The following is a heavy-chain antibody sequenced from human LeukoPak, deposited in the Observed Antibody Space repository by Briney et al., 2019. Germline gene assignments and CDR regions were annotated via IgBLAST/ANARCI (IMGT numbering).Heavy chain of an antibody. Sequence: SETLSLTCSVSGGSISSGDYYWGWVRQPPGKGLEWIGSVYYTGANYYSPSLKRQVSMSVDTSKNQFSLKVSSVTADDTAVYCCARHGAVAGTESEYFQHWGQGTLVTVSS. CDR1: GGSISSGDYY. V-gene: IGHV4-39*01. D-gene: IGHD6-19*01. J-gene: IGHJ1*01. CDR2: VYYTGAN. CDR3: ARHGAVAGTESEYFQH.